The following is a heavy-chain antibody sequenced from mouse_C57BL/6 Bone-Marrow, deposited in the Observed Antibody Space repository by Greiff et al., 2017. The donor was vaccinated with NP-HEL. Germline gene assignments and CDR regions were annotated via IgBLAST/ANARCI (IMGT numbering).Heavy chain of an antibody. CDR2: ISYDGSN. D-gene: IGHD1-1*01. CDR3: ARTYGGSFDY. CDR1: GYSITSGYY. Sequence: EVKLQESGPGLVKPSQSLSLTCSVTGYSITSGYYWNWIRQFPGNKLEWMGYISYDGSNNYNPSLKNRISITRDTSKNQFFLKLNSVTTEDTATYYCARTYGGSFDYWGQGTTLTVSS. J-gene: IGHJ2*01. V-gene: IGHV3-6*01.